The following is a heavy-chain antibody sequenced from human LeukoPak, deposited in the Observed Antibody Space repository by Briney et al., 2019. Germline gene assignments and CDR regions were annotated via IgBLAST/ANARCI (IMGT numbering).Heavy chain of an antibody. CDR3: VKDPAAVAGTSNYFDY. CDR1: GFTFDDYA. Sequence: TGGSLRLSCAASGFTFDDYAMHWVRQAPGKGLEWVSLISGDGGSTYYADPVKGRFTISRDKSKNTLYLQMNSLRAEDTAVYYCVKDPAAVAGTSNYFDYWGQGTLVSVSS. J-gene: IGHJ4*02. V-gene: IGHV3-43*02. CDR2: ISGDGGST. D-gene: IGHD6-19*01.